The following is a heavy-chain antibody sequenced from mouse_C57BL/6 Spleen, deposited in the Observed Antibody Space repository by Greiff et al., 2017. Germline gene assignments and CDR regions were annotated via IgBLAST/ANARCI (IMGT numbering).Heavy chain of an antibody. D-gene: IGHD1-1*01. J-gene: IGHJ2*01. Sequence: QVQLQQSGAELARPGASVKMYCKASGYTFTSYTMHWVKQRPGQGLEWIGYINPSSGYTKYNQKFKDKATLTADKSSSTAYMQLSSMTSEDSAFYYCARVDFFCSSPYYFDYWGQGTTLTVSS. V-gene: IGHV1-4*01. CDR1: GYTFTSYT. CDR3: ARVDFFCSSPYYFDY. CDR2: INPSSGYT.